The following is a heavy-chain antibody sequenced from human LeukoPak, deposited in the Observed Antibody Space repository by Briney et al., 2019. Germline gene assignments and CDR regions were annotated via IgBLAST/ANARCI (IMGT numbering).Heavy chain of an antibody. Sequence: PSETLSLTCTVSGGSIGSYYWSWIRQPPGKGLEWIGYIYYSGSTNYNPSLKSRVTISVDTSKNQFSLKLSSVTAADTAVYYCASTLYSGSYYLTQLDYWGQGTLVTVSS. CDR3: ASTLYSGSYYLTQLDY. J-gene: IGHJ4*02. CDR2: IYYSGST. D-gene: IGHD1-26*01. V-gene: IGHV4-59*01. CDR1: GGSIGSYY.